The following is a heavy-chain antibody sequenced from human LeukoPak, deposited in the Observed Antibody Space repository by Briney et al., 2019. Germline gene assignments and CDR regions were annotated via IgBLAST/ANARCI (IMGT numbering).Heavy chain of an antibody. J-gene: IGHJ6*02. CDR3: ARATVIANYYYHGMDV. Sequence: PGGSLRLSCAASGFTFSSYAMSWVRQAPGKGLEWVSAISGSGGSTYYADSVKGRFTISRDNSKNTLYLQMNSLRAEDTAVYYCARATVIANYYYHGMDVWGPGTTVTVSS. V-gene: IGHV3-23*01. CDR1: GFTFSSYA. D-gene: IGHD6-13*01. CDR2: ISGSGGST.